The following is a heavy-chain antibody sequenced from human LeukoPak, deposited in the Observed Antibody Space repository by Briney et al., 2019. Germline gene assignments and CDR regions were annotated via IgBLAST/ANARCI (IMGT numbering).Heavy chain of an antibody. Sequence: GGSVKVSCKASGYTLTSYGISWVRQAPGQGLEWMGWISAYNGNTNYAQKLQGRVTMTTDTSTSTAYMELRSLRSDDTAVYYCARGYDFWSGYLVDYWGQGTLVTVSS. CDR2: ISAYNGNT. CDR1: GYTLTSYG. CDR3: ARGYDFWSGYLVDY. V-gene: IGHV1-18*01. J-gene: IGHJ4*02. D-gene: IGHD3-3*01.